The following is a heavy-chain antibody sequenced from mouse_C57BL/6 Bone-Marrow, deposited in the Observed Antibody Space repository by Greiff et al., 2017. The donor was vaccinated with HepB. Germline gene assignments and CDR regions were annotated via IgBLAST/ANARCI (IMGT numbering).Heavy chain of an antibody. CDR2: IYPGSGNT. D-gene: IGHD1-1*01. CDR1: GYTFTDYY. CDR3: AREGYGSRTGGFAY. V-gene: IGHV1-76*01. Sequence: VKLKESGAELVRPGASVKLSCKASGYTFTDYYINWVKQRPGQGLEWIARIYPGSGNTYYNEKFKGKATLTAEKSSSTAYMQLSSLTSEDSAVYFCAREGYGSRTGGFAYWGQGTLVTVTA. J-gene: IGHJ3*01.